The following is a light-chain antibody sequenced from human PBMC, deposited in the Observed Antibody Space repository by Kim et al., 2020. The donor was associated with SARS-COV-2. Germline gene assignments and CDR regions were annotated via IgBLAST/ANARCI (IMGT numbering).Light chain of an antibody. CDR3: HVWDSNTAV. J-gene: IGLJ3*02. Sequence: VVLGPTARIPCGGGSIVAASVPCYHQNPGQAPGLVIYRDRIRPSGIPERFSGSDSGNTAPLTISRAQAGDEADYYCHVWDSNTAVFGGGTQLTVL. CDR2: RDR. CDR1: SIVAAS. V-gene: IGLV3-9*01.